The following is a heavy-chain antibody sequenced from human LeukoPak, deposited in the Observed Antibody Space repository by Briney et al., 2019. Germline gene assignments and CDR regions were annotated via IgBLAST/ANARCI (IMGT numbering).Heavy chain of an antibody. CDR2: IIPIFGTA. Sequence: SVKVSCKASGGTFSSYAISWVRQAPGQGLEWMGGIIPIFGTANYAQKFQGRATITADEPTSTAYMELSSLRSEDTAVYYCAREEIRCSSTSCYCWGQGTLVTVSS. CDR3: AREEIRCSSTSCYC. V-gene: IGHV1-69*13. J-gene: IGHJ4*02. CDR1: GGTFSSYA. D-gene: IGHD2-2*01.